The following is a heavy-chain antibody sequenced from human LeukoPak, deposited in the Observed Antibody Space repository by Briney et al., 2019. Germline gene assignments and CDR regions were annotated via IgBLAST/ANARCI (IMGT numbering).Heavy chain of an antibody. CDR3: ARGSRGYSYG. D-gene: IGHD5-18*01. V-gene: IGHV4-61*01. CDR1: GGSFSSGSYY. Sequence: SETLSLTCTVSGGSFSSGSYYWSWIRQPPGKGLEWIGYIYYSASTNYNPSLKSRVTISVDTSNNQFSLKLSSVTAADTAVYYCARGSRGYSYGWGQGPLVTDSS. CDR2: IYYSAST. J-gene: IGHJ4*02.